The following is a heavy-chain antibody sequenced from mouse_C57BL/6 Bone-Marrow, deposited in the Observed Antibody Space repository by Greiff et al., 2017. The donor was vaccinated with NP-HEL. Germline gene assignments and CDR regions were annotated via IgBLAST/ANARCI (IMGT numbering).Heavy chain of an antibody. CDR1: GFTFSDYS. CDR3: TRESGLRRRTYAMDY. CDR2: INYDGSST. V-gene: IGHV5-16*01. J-gene: IGHJ4*01. D-gene: IGHD2-4*01. Sequence: EVQGVESEGGLVQPGSSMKLSCTASGFTFSDYSMAWVRQAPEKGLEWVANINYDGSSTYYLDSLKIRFIISIDNANNILYLQMRSLKSEDTATYYCTRESGLRRRTYAMDYWGQGTSVTVSS.